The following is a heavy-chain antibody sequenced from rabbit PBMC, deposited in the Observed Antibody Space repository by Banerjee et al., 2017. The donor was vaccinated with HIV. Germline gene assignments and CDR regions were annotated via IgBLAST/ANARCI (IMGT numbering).Heavy chain of an antibody. Sequence: QSLEESGGDLVKPGTSLTLTCTASGFSFSSYYMCWVRQAPGKGLEWIACIYTGSGSTYYASWAKGRFTNSKTSSTTVTLQMTSLTVADTATYFCARGYAGYGNGAFKLWGPGTLVTVS. V-gene: IGHV1S40*01. CDR3: ARGYAGYGNGAFKL. D-gene: IGHD7-1*01. CDR1: GFSFSSYY. CDR2: IYTGSGST. J-gene: IGHJ6*01.